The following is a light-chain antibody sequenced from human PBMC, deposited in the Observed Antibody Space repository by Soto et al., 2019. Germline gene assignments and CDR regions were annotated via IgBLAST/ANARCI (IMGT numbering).Light chain of an antibody. CDR1: QGISSY. J-gene: IGKJ4*01. Sequence: DIPLTQSPSFLSASVGDRVTITCRASQGISSYLAWYQQKPGKAPKLLIYAASTLQSGVPSRFSGSGSGTEFTLTISSLQPEDFATYYCQQLNSYPTFGGGTKVEIK. V-gene: IGKV1-9*01. CDR2: AAS. CDR3: QQLNSYPT.